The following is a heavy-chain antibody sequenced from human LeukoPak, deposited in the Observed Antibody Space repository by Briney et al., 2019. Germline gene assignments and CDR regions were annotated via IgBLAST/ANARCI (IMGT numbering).Heavy chain of an antibody. V-gene: IGHV4-59*08. CDR2: IYYTGST. CDR1: GGPISTYQ. D-gene: IGHD4-17*01. CDR3: ARRTTVTPNWFDP. Sequence: PSETLSLTCTVSGGPISTYQWSRIRQPPGKGLEWIGYIYYTGSTNYNPSLRSRVTISLDTSKNQFSLRVNSVTAADTSVYYCARRTTVTPNWFDPWGQGTLVTVSS. J-gene: IGHJ5*02.